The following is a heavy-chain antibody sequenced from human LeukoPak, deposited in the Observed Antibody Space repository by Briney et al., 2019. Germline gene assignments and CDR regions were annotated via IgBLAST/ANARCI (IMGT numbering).Heavy chain of an antibody. CDR2: INSDGSNT. Sequence: GGSLRLSCAASGFTFSTYWMHWVRQAPGEGLVWVSRINSDGSNTTYADSVKGRFTISRDNAKKTLYLQMNSLRADDTAVYYCARHPLKDWGQGTLVTVSS. CDR1: GFTFSTYW. CDR3: ARHPLKD. V-gene: IGHV3-74*01. J-gene: IGHJ4*02.